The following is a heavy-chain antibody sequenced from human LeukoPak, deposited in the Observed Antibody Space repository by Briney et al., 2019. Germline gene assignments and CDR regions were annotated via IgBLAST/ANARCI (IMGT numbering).Heavy chain of an antibody. V-gene: IGHV3-11*01. CDR3: ARYAGRDIVVVPADPWPPVDAFDI. CDR2: ISSSGSTI. D-gene: IGHD2-2*01. CDR1: GFTFSDYY. Sequence: GGSLRLSCAASGFTFSDYYMSWIRQAPGKGLEWVSYISSSGSTIYYADSVKGRFTISRDNAKNSLYLQMNSLRAEDTAVYYCARYAGRDIVVVPADPWPPVDAFDIWGQGTMVTVSS. J-gene: IGHJ3*02.